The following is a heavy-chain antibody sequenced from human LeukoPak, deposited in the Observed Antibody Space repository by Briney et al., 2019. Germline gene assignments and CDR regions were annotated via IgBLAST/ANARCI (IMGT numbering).Heavy chain of an antibody. CDR3: AREDSSGYYFIDH. D-gene: IGHD3-22*01. Sequence: GASVKVSCKASGYIFTGYYMHWVRQAPGQGLEWMGWINPNSGGTNYAEKFQGRVTMTRDTSISTAYMELTRLRSDDTAVYYCAREDSSGYYFIDHWGQGTLVTVSS. CDR2: INPNSGGT. V-gene: IGHV1-2*02. J-gene: IGHJ4*02. CDR1: GYIFTGYY.